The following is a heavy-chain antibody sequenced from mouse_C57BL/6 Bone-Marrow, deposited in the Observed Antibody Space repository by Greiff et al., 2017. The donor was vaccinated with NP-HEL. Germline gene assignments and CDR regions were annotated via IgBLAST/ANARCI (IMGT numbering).Heavy chain of an antibody. CDR1: GYSFTGYY. CDR3: ARNASNAFAY. V-gene: IGHV1-42*01. Sequence: EVQLQQSGPELVKPGASVKISCKASGYSFTGYYMNWVKQSPEKSLEWIGEINPNTGGTTYNQKFKAKATLTVDKSSSTAYMQLKSLTSEDSAVYYCARNASNAFAYWGQGTLVTVSA. CDR2: INPNTGGT. J-gene: IGHJ3*01. D-gene: IGHD2-5*01.